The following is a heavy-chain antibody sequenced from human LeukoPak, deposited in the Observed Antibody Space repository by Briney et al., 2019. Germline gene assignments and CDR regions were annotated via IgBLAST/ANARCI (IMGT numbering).Heavy chain of an antibody. D-gene: IGHD6-6*01. CDR2: IYYTGST. CDR1: GRSISSLY. J-gene: IGHJ4*02. CDR3: ARHRAYSSSSPFDY. V-gene: IGHV4-59*08. Sequence: SETLSLTCSVSGRSISSLYWRWIRQPPGKGLEWIGYIYYTGSTNYNPSLKSRVTMFVDMSNNQFSLRLSSVTAVHTAVYYCARHRAYSSSSPFDYWGQGTLVTVSS.